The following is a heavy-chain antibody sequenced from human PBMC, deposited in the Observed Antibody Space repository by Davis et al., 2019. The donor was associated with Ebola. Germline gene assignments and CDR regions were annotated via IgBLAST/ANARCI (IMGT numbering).Heavy chain of an antibody. J-gene: IGHJ6*03. Sequence: GESLKISCAASGFTFSSYGMHWVRQAPGKGLEWVAFIRYDGSNKYYADSVKGRFTISRDNSKNTRYLQMNSLRAEDTAVYYCAKAGVGTAMVVYYYYYMDVWGKGTTVTVSS. CDR1: GFTFSSYG. CDR2: IRYDGSNK. CDR3: AKAGVGTAMVVYYYYYMDV. D-gene: IGHD5-18*01. V-gene: IGHV3-30*02.